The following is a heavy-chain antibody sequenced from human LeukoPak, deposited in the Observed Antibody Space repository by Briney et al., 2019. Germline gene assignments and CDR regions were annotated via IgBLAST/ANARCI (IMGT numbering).Heavy chain of an antibody. D-gene: IGHD1-26*01. CDR3: ARDKIVGATTLDS. CDR2: ISSSSSTI. CDR1: GFTFSSYS. J-gene: IGHJ4*02. V-gene: IGHV3-48*04. Sequence: ESLRLSCAASGFTFSSYSMNWVRQAPGKGLEWVSYISSSSSTIYYADSVKGRFTISRDNAKNSLYLQMNSLRAEDTAVYYCARDKIVGATTLDSWGQGTQVTVSA.